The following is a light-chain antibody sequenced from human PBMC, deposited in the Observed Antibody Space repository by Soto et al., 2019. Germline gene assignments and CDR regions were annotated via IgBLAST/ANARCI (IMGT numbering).Light chain of an antibody. CDR2: DAS. CDR3: QQYNSHDDIA. J-gene: IGKJ4*01. CDR1: QSITSW. V-gene: IGKV1-5*01. Sequence: DIQITHSPSTLSASVGDIVTITCGASQSITSWLAWYQQKPGKAPNLLIYDASSLQSGVPSRFSGSGSGTEFTLTISSLQPDDSATYYCQQYNSHDDIAFGRGTKVDIK.